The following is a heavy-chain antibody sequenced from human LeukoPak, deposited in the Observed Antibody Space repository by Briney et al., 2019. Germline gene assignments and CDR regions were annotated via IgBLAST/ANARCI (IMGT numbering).Heavy chain of an antibody. CDR1: GYTFTSYD. CDR3: ARAGYSYGPPDY. D-gene: IGHD5-18*01. Sequence: ASVKVSCKASGYTFTSYDINWVRQATGQGLEWMGWMNPNSGNTGYAQKFQGRVTITRNTSISTAYMELSSLRSDDTAVYYCARAGYSYGPPDYWGQGTLVTVSS. V-gene: IGHV1-8*03. J-gene: IGHJ4*02. CDR2: MNPNSGNT.